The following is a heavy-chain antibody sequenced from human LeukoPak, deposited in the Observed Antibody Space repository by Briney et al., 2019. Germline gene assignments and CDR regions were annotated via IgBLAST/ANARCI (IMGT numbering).Heavy chain of an antibody. CDR1: GGSFSGYY. V-gene: IGHV4-34*01. Sequence: SSETLSLTCAVYGGSFSGYYWSWIRQPPGKGLEWIGEINHSGSTNYNPSLKSRVTISVDTSKNQFSLKLSSVTAADTAVYYCARGSIVTIFGVVPRDAFDIWGQGTMVTVSS. CDR3: ARGSIVTIFGVVPRDAFDI. CDR2: INHSGST. D-gene: IGHD3-3*01. J-gene: IGHJ3*02.